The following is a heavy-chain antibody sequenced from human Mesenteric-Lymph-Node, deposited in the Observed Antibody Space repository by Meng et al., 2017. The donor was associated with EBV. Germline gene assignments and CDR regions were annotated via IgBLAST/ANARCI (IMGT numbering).Heavy chain of an antibody. D-gene: IGHD2-21*01. CDR3: ARGIVVVIAYDAFDF. J-gene: IGHJ3*01. CDR1: GFTFSDFD. V-gene: IGHV3-11*01. CDR2: ISSSGATI. Sequence: VAAVGSGGGLVKPGGSLRLSCAASGFTFSDFDMSWIRQTPGKGLEWVSYISSSGATIYYADSVKGRFTISRDNAKNSLYLQMNSLRAEDTALYYCARGIVVVIAYDAFDFWGQGTMVTVSS.